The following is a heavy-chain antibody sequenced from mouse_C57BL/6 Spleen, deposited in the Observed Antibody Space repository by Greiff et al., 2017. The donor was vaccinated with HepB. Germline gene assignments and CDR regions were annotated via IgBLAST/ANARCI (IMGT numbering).Heavy chain of an antibody. CDR3: ARDQHDSNFYAMDY. V-gene: IGHV1-64*01. J-gene: IGHJ4*01. D-gene: IGHD2-5*01. CDR1: GYTFTSYW. Sequence: QVQLKQPGAELVKPGASVKLSCKASGYTFTSYWMHWVKQRPGQGLEWIGMIHPNSGSTNYNEKFKSKATLTVDKSSSTAYMQLSSLTSEDSAVYYCARDQHDSNFYAMDYWGQGTSVTVSS. CDR2: IHPNSGST.